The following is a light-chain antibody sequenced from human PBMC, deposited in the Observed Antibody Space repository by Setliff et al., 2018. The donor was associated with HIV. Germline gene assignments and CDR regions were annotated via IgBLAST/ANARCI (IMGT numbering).Light chain of an antibody. CDR1: SSNIGSNT. Sequence: VLTQPPSASGTPGQRVTISCSGSSSNIGSNTVNWYQQLPGTAPKLLIYSNNQRPSGVPDRFSGSKSGTSASLAISGLQSEDEADYYCAAWDDSLNGREWVFGGGTKVTVL. J-gene: IGLJ3*02. CDR2: SNN. CDR3: AAWDDSLNGREWV. V-gene: IGLV1-44*01.